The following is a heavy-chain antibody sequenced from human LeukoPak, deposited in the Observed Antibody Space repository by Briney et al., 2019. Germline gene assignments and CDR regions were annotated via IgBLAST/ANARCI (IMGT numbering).Heavy chain of an antibody. V-gene: IGHV1-3*01. Sequence: ASAKVSCKASGYTFTSYAMHWVRQAPGQRLEWMGWINAGNGNTKYSQKFQGRVTITRDTSASTAYMELSSLRSEDTAVYYCARDRSVAGSRTFDYWGQGTLVTVSS. D-gene: IGHD6-19*01. CDR1: GYTFTSYA. J-gene: IGHJ4*02. CDR2: INAGNGNT. CDR3: ARDRSVAGSRTFDY.